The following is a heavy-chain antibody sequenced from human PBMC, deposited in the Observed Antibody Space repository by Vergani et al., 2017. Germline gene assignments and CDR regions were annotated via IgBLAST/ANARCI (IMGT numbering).Heavy chain of an antibody. V-gene: IGHV3-15*01. J-gene: IGHJ5*02. CDR1: GFTFSNAW. D-gene: IGHD2-2*01. CDR3: NTDQVPQEDNIVVVPAAS. CDR2: IKSKTDGGTT. Sequence: EVQLVESGGGLVKPGGSLRLSCAASGFTFSNAWMSWVRQAPGKGLEWVGRIKSKTDGGTTDYAAPVKGRFTITRDDSKNTLYLQMNSMKTEDTAVYYCNTDQVPQEDNIVVVPAASWGQGNLVTVS.